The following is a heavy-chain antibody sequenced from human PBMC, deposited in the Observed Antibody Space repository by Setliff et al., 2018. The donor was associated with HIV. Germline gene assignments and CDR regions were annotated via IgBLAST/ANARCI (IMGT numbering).Heavy chain of an antibody. V-gene: IGHV1-46*01. CDR2: IDPNGGNT. CDR1: GYTFTSYY. Sequence: ASVKVSCKASGYTFTSYYVHWVRQAPGHGLEWMGIIDPNGGNTNFAQKFQVRVTMTRDTSTSTVYMELSSLTTDDTAVYYCAREAYSSSSVEIWGQGTLVTVSS. J-gene: IGHJ4*02. CDR3: AREAYSSSSVEI. D-gene: IGHD6-13*01.